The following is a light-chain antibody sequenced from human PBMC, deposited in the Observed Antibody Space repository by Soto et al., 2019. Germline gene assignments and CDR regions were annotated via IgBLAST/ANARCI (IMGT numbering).Light chain of an antibody. CDR1: SSDVGGYNY. J-gene: IGLJ3*02. CDR3: SSYTRSSVWV. CDR2: EVS. Sequence: QSALTQPASVSGSPGQSITISCSGTSSDVGGYNYVSWYQQHPGKAPKLMIYEVSNRPSGVSNRFSGSKSGNTASLTISGLQAEDEADYYCSSYTRSSVWVFGGGTQLTVL. V-gene: IGLV2-14*01.